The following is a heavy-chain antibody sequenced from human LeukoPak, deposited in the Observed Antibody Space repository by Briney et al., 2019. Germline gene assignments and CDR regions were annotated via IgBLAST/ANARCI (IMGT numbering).Heavy chain of an antibody. J-gene: IGHJ4*02. CDR3: AKESMITFGGVIAYFDY. CDR2: INSDESIT. Sequence: GGSLRLSCAASGFTFSSSWMYWVRQAPGKGLVWVSRINSDESITTYEDSVKGRFTISRDNAKNTLYLQMNSLRAEDTAVYYCAKESMITFGGVIAYFDYWGQGTLVTVSS. D-gene: IGHD3-16*02. CDR1: GFTFSSSW. V-gene: IGHV3-74*01.